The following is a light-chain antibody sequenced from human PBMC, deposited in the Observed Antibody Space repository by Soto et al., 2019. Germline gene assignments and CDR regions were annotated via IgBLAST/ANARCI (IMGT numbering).Light chain of an antibody. CDR2: AAS. Sequence: DIQMTQSPTSLSASVGDRVTITCRASQGIRNFVAWYQQKPGKAPKLLIYAASTLQSGVPSRFSGRGSRTDFTLTINSLQPEYVATYSCQKYSSGPVFGPGTKVEIK. V-gene: IGKV1-27*01. J-gene: IGKJ3*01. CDR1: QGIRNF. CDR3: QKYSSGPV.